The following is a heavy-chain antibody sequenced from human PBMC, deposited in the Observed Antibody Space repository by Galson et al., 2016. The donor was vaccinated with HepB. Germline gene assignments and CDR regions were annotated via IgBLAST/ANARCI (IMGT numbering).Heavy chain of an antibody. CDR3: ARDKVVGVTSLDY. CDR2: IKQDGNVK. J-gene: IGHJ4*02. CDR1: GFTFSTYW. Sequence: SLRLSCAGSGFTFSTYWMSWVRQAPGKGPEWVANIKQDGNVKYYVDSVKGRFPISRDNAKNSLYLQMNSLRAEDTAVYYCARDKVVGVTSLDYWGQGTLVTVSS. D-gene: IGHD2-15*01. V-gene: IGHV3-7*01.